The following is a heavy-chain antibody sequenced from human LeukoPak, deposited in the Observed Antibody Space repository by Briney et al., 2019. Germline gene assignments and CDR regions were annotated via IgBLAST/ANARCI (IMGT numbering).Heavy chain of an antibody. J-gene: IGHJ4*01. D-gene: IGHD5-12*01. CDR2: TSYNARA. CDR3: ARLRDGYLYYFDF. V-gene: IGHV4-59*08. CDR1: GVSISSYF. Sequence: PSETLSLTCTVSGVSISSYFWSWIRQPPGKGLEWIGFTSYNARANSNPSLKSRVTMALDTSNNQFSLKLKSVTAADTAMYYCARLRDGYLYYFDFWGHGTLVTVSS.